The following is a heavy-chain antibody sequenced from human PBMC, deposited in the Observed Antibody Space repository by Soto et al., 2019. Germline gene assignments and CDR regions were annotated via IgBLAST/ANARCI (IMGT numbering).Heavy chain of an antibody. V-gene: IGHV3-73*01. CDR1: GFTFSGSA. CDR2: IRSKANSYAT. J-gene: IGHJ6*02. CDR3: TRQGGSGSGYYYYYYGMDV. Sequence: PGGSLRLSCAASGFTFSGSAMHWVRQASGKGLEWVGRIRSKANSYATAYAASVKGRFTISRDDSKNTAYLQMNSLKTEDTAVYYCTRQGGSGSGYYYYYYGMDVWGQGTTVTV. D-gene: IGHD3-22*01.